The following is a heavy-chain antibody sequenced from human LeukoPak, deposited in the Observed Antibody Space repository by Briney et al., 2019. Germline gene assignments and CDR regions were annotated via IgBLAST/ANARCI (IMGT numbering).Heavy chain of an antibody. D-gene: IGHD3-10*01. Sequence: GGSLRLSCAASGFTFDDYAMHWVRQAPGKGLEWVSGISWNSGSIGYADSVKGRFTISRDNAKNSLYLQMNSLRAEDTALYYCAKTGLWFGELWGGYFDYWGQGTLVTVSS. CDR3: AKTGLWFGELWGGYFDY. J-gene: IGHJ4*02. CDR1: GFTFDDYA. V-gene: IGHV3-9*01. CDR2: ISWNSGSI.